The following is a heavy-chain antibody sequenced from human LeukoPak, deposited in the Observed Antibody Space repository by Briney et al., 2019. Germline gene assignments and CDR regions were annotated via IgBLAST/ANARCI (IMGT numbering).Heavy chain of an antibody. CDR1: GYSISSGYY. Sequence: PSETLSLTCAVSGYSISSGYYWGWIRQPPGKGLEWIGSIYHSGSTYYNPSLKSRVNISVDTSKNQFSLKLSSVTAADTAVYYCARRGYPDYWGQGTLVTVSS. CDR3: ARRGYPDY. V-gene: IGHV4-38-2*01. D-gene: IGHD5-18*01. CDR2: IYHSGST. J-gene: IGHJ4*02.